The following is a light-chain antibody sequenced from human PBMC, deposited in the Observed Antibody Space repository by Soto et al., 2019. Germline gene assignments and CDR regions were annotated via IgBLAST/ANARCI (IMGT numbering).Light chain of an antibody. J-gene: IGKJ1*01. CDR1: QSISSW. CDR2: DAS. V-gene: IGKV1-5*01. CDR3: QQYNSYSRT. Sequence: DIQMTQSPSTLAASVGDRVTSTCRASQSISSWLAWYQQKPGKAPKLLIYDASSWESGVPSRFRGSGSGTEFTLTISSLQPDDFATYYCQQYNSYSRTFGQGTKVEIK.